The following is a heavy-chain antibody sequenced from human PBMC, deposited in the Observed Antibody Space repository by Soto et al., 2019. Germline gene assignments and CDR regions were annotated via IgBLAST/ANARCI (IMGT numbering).Heavy chain of an antibody. V-gene: IGHV3-23*01. CDR3: AKSGGASPYYFDY. CDR1: AFTFNTYA. Sequence: QPGGSLRLSCAASAFTFNTYAMGWVRQAPGKGLEWVSAISVSGGGTYYADSVKGRFTISRDTSKNTLYLQMNSLRADDTAVYYCAKSGGASPYYFDYWGRGTLVTVSS. J-gene: IGHJ4*02. D-gene: IGHD1-26*01. CDR2: ISVSGGGT.